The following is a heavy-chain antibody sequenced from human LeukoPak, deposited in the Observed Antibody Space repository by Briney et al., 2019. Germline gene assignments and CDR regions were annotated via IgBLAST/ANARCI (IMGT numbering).Heavy chain of an antibody. CDR1: GGSISSYY. V-gene: IGHV4-59*01. J-gene: IGHJ5*02. CDR2: IYYSGST. D-gene: IGHD4-11*01. Sequence: SETLSLTCTVSGGSISSYYWSWIRQPPGKGLEWIGYIYYSGSTNYNPSLKSRVTISVDTSKNQFSLKLSSVTVADTAVYYCARDYSNYGFDPWGQGILVTVSS. CDR3: ARDYSNYGFDP.